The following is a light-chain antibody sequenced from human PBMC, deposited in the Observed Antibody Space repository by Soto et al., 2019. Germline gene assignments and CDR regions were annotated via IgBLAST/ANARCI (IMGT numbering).Light chain of an antibody. V-gene: IGLV2-23*01. Sequence: QSVLTQPASVSGSPGQSITISCTGTSSDVGSYDLVSWYQQPPGKAPKLMIYEDTKRPSGISTRFSGPKSGNAASLTISGLQAEDEADYYCCSYAGIGTFVFGTGTKLTVL. CDR2: EDT. J-gene: IGLJ1*01. CDR3: CSYAGIGTFV. CDR1: SSDVGSYDL.